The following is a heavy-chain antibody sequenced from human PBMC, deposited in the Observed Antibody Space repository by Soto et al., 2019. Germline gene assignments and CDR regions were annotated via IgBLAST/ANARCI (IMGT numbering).Heavy chain of an antibody. V-gene: IGHV3-66*01. CDR3: ARGYSGYDPFDY. CDR1: GFTVSSNY. CDR2: IYSGGST. D-gene: IGHD5-12*01. Sequence: TGGSLRLSCAVSGFTVSSNYMSWVRQAPGKGLEWVSVIYSGGSTYYADSVKGRFSISRDNSKNTLFLQMSSLRADDTAVYYCARGYSGYDPFDYWGQGTLVTVSS. J-gene: IGHJ4*02.